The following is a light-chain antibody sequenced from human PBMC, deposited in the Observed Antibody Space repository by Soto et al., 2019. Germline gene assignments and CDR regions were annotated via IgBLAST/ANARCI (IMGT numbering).Light chain of an antibody. Sequence: DIQMTQSPSTLSAFVGDRVTITCRASQSISSWLAWYQQKPGKAPKLLVYQASTLESGVPLRFSGSGSGTDFNLTLNSLQSDDFATYYCHQYDSYSWTFGQGTKVEVK. CDR3: HQYDSYSWT. V-gene: IGKV1-5*03. CDR2: QAS. CDR1: QSISSW. J-gene: IGKJ1*01.